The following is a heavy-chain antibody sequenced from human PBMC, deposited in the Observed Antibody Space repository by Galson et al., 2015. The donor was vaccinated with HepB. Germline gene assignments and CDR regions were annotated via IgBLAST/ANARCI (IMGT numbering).Heavy chain of an antibody. V-gene: IGHV3-49*03. D-gene: IGHD1-26*01. CDR2: IRSRLYGGAT. Sequence: SLRLSCAASAFTFGDYAVNWFRQAPGNRLEWVGFIRSRLYGGATEYAASVQGRFTISRDDSKGVAYLHMNTLTSEDTAMYYCTRGMREVESTSTDWHFDLWGRGTLVTVSS. CDR1: AFTFGDYA. J-gene: IGHJ2*01. CDR3: TRGMREVESTSTDWHFDL.